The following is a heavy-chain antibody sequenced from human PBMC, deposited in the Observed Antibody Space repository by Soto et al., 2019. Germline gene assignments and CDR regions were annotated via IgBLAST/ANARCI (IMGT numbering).Heavy chain of an antibody. J-gene: IGHJ5*02. V-gene: IGHV3-23*01. CDR1: GFTFSSYA. CDR2: ISGSGGST. CDR3: AKGAHIRIAARRGGWFDP. D-gene: IGHD6-6*01. Sequence: GGSLRLSCAASGFTFSSYAMSWVRQAPGKGLEWVSAISGSGGSTYYADSVKGRFTISRDNSKNTLYLQMNSLRAEDTAVYYCAKGAHIRIAARRGGWFDPWGQGTLVTVSS.